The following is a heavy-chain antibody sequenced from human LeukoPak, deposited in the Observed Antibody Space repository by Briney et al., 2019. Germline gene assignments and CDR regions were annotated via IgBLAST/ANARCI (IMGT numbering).Heavy chain of an antibody. D-gene: IGHD6-13*01. CDR2: IYYSGST. CDR3: ARYRTAAEYYLDY. J-gene: IGHJ4*02. V-gene: IGHV4-39*01. Sequence: SETLSLTCTVSGGSISSSSYYWGWIRQPPGKGLEWIGSIYYSGSTYYNPSLKSRVTISVDTSKNQFSLKLSSVTAADTAVYYCARYRTAAEYYLDYWDQGTLVTVSS. CDR1: GGSISSSSYY.